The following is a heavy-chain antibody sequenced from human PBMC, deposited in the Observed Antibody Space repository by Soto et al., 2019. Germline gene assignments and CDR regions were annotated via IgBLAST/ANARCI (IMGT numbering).Heavy chain of an antibody. J-gene: IGHJ6*01. CDR2: ISGLGDTT. CDR1: GFTFTYYS. D-gene: IGHD2-2*01. Sequence: EVQLLESGGGLVQPGGSLRLSCVASSGFTFTYYSMSWVRQAPGKGLEWVAHISGLGDTTYYADSVKGRVTISGDTFRSALKLQMNSLTAVDAAVYYCADPVPAATPYDYSAMDVWGQGTTVTVSP. V-gene: IGHV3-23*01. CDR3: ADPVPAATPYDYSAMDV.